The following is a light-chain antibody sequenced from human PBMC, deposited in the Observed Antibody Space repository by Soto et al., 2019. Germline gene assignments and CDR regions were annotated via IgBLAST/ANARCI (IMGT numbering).Light chain of an antibody. V-gene: IGKV3-15*01. Sequence: EIVLTQYPGPLPLSPCDRATLSCRASQSVGSNLAWYQQKPGQAPRLLIYAASTRATGVPARFSGSGSGTEFTLTISSLQSEDFAVYYCQQYNNWSFGQGTKVDIK. CDR2: AAS. J-gene: IGKJ1*01. CDR1: QSVGSN. CDR3: QQYNNWS.